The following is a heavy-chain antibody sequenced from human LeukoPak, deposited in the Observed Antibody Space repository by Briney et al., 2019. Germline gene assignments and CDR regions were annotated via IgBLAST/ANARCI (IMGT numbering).Heavy chain of an antibody. CDR3: ARSRDGYNMFDY. D-gene: IGHD5-12*01. CDR1: GYTFTNYY. Sequence: ASVKVSCKASGYTFTNYYMHWVRQAPGLGFEWMGWINPKSGGTSYPQKFQGRLTMTRDTSISTAYMDLSSLRSEDTAVYYCARSRDGYNMFDYWGQGTLVTVSS. V-gene: IGHV1-2*02. J-gene: IGHJ4*02. CDR2: INPKSGGT.